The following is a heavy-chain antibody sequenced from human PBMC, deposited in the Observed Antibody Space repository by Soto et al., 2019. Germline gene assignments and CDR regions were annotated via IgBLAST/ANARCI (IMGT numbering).Heavy chain of an antibody. CDR1: GGTFSSYA. CDR3: ARDQGYCSSTSWKRCGMDV. CDR2: IIPIFGTA. V-gene: IGHV1-69*13. Sequence: SVKVSCKASGGTFSSYAISWVRQAPGQGLEWMGGIIPIFGTANYAQKFQGRVTITADESTSTAYMELSSLRSEDTAVYYCARDQGYCSSTSWKRCGMDVWGQGPTVTVSS. D-gene: IGHD2-2*01. J-gene: IGHJ6*02.